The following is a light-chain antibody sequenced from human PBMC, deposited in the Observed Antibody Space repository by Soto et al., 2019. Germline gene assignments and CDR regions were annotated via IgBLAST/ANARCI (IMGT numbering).Light chain of an antibody. CDR3: QHYNSYSDA. J-gene: IGKJ1*01. Sequence: DIQMTQSPSTLSGSVGDRVTITCRASQTISSWLAWYQQKPGKAPKLLIYKASTLKSGVPSRFSGSGSGTEFTLTISRLQPDDFATYYCQHYNSYSDAFGQGTTVELK. CDR1: QTISSW. V-gene: IGKV1-5*03. CDR2: KAS.